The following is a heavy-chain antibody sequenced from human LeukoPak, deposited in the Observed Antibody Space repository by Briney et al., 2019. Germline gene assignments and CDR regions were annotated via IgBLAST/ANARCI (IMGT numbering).Heavy chain of an antibody. V-gene: IGHV3-15*01. J-gene: IGHJ4*02. CDR1: GFTFSNAW. D-gene: IGHD3-16*01. Sequence: GWSLRLSCAASGFTFSNAWMSGVRQAPGKGREWVGRIKSKTEGETTDYAAPVKGRFTSSRDDSKNTLYLQMNSLKPEDTAVYYCTTDGVLSNYWGQGTLVTVSS. CDR3: TTDGVLSNY. CDR2: IKSKTEGETT.